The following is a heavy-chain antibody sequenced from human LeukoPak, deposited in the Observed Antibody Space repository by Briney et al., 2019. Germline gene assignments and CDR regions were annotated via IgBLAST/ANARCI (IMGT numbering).Heavy chain of an antibody. D-gene: IGHD2-2*01. CDR2: IHYSGST. J-gene: IGHJ4*02. CDR1: GGSISSYY. Sequence: SETLSLTCTVSGGSISSYYWSWIRQPPGKGLEWIGNIHYSGSTNYKPSLKSRLTISVDTSKNQFSLKLGSVTAADTAVYYCAGVGYCGSSSCPYFDYWGQGTLVTVSS. V-gene: IGHV4-59*01. CDR3: AGVGYCGSSSCPYFDY.